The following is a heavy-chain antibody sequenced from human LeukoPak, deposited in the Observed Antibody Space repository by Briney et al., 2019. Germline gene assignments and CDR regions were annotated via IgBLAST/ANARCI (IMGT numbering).Heavy chain of an antibody. CDR1: GFTFSSYA. CDR3: AKSRRGYSYGPNYYYYMDV. D-gene: IGHD5-18*01. CDR2: ISGSGGST. J-gene: IGHJ6*03. Sequence: GGSLRLSCAASGFTFSSYAMSWVRQAPGKGLELVSAISGSGGSTYYADSVKGRFTISRDNSKNTLYLQMNSLRAEDTAVYYCAKSRRGYSYGPNYYYYMDVWGKGTTVTISS. V-gene: IGHV3-23*01.